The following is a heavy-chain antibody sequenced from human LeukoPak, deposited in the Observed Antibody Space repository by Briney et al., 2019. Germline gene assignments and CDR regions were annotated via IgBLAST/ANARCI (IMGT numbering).Heavy chain of an antibody. V-gene: IGHV4-61*02. Sequence: SETLSLTCTVSGSSISSGSYYWSWIRQPAGKGLEWIGRIYTSGSTNYNPSLKSRVTISVDTSKNQFSLKLSSVTAADTAVYYCARATRSRADAFDIWGQGTMVTVSS. CDR1: GSSISSGSYY. J-gene: IGHJ3*02. D-gene: IGHD6-13*01. CDR3: ARATRSRADAFDI. CDR2: IYTSGST.